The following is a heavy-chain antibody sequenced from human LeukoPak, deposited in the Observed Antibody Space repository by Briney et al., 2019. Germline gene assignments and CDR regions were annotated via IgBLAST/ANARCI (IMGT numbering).Heavy chain of an antibody. Sequence: GGSLRLSCAASGFTFSSYWMHWVRQAPGKGLVWVSRINSDGSSTSYADSVKGRFTVSRDNAKNTLYLQMNSLRAEDTAVYYCARVLGGHDYDWFDPWGQGTLVTVSS. CDR2: INSDGSST. J-gene: IGHJ5*02. V-gene: IGHV3-74*01. CDR3: ARVLGGHDYDWFDP. D-gene: IGHD4-17*01. CDR1: GFTFSSYW.